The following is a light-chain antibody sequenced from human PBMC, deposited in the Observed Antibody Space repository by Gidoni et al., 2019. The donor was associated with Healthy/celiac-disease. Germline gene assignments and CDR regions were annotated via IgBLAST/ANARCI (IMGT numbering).Light chain of an antibody. V-gene: IGKV1-27*01. CDR3: QKYNSAPWT. J-gene: IGKJ1*01. Sequence: DIQMTHSPSSLSASVGDRVTIPCRSSQGISNYLAWYQKKPGKVPKLLIYAASSVQSGVPSRFSGSGAGTDFTLTSSSLQHEDVANYYGQKYNSAPWTFGQGTKVEIK. CDR1: QGISNY. CDR2: AAS.